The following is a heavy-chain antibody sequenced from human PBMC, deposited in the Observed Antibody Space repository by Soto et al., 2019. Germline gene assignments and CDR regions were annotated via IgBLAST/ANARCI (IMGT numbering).Heavy chain of an antibody. CDR3: ARGMTTVTTLDY. D-gene: IGHD4-4*01. J-gene: IGHJ4*02. CDR1: GGSISNYY. Sequence: PSETLSLTCTVSGGSISNYYWSWIRQPPGKGLEWIAYIYYSGSTNYNPSLKSRVTISVDTSKNQFSLKLSSVTAADTAVYYCARGMTTVTTLDYWGQGTLVTVSS. V-gene: IGHV4-59*12. CDR2: IYYSGST.